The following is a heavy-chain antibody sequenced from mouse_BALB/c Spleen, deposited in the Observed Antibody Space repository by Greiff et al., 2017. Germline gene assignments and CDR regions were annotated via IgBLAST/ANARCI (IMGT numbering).Heavy chain of an antibody. CDR3: ARDSSGYWAWFAY. V-gene: IGHV3-5*02. J-gene: IGHJ3*01. CDR1: GISITTGNYR. CDR2: IYYSGTI. Sequence: EVMLVESGPGLVKPSQTVSLTCTVTGISITTGNYRWSWIRQFPGNKLEWIGYIYYSGTITYNPSLTSRTTITRDTSKNQFFLEMNSLTAEDTATYYCARDSSGYWAWFAYWGQGTLVTVSA. D-gene: IGHD3-1*01.